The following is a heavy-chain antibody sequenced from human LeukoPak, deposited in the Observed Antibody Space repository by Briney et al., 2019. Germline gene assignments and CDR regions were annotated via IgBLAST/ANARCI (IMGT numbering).Heavy chain of an antibody. V-gene: IGHV3-74*01. CDR3: ARTATDAFDI. CDR2: MNGDGSST. J-gene: IGHJ3*02. Sequence: GGSLRLSCAASGFTFSSYWMHWVRQAPGKGLVWVSFMNGDGSSTNYADSVKGRFTISRDNAKNTLSLQMNSLRAEDTAVYYCARTATDAFDIWGQGTMVTVSS. D-gene: IGHD2-21*02. CDR1: GFTFSSYW.